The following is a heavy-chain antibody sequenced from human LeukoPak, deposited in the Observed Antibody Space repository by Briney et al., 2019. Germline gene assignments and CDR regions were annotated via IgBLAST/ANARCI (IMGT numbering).Heavy chain of an antibody. CDR1: GYTFTSYY. CDR3: ARESYCSSTSCYAFDI. V-gene: IGHV1-46*01. Sequence: GASVKVSCKASGYTFTSYYMHWVRQAPGQGLEWMGIINPSGGSTSYAQKFQGRVTMTRDMSTSTVYMELSSLRSEDTAVYYCARESYCSSTSCYAFDIWGQGTMVTVSS. CDR2: INPSGGST. D-gene: IGHD2-2*01. J-gene: IGHJ3*02.